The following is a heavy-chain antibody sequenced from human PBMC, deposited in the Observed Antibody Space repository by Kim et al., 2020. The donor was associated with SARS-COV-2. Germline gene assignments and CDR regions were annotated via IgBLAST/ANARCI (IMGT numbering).Heavy chain of an antibody. CDR2: INTNTGNP. Sequence: ASVKVSCKASGYTFTSYAMNWVRQAPGQGLEWMGWINTNTGNPTYAQGFTGRFVFSLDTSVSTAYLQISSLKAEDTAVYYCARDPPRIAAAVFDYWGQGTLVTVSS. CDR1: GYTFTSYA. V-gene: IGHV7-4-1*02. J-gene: IGHJ4*02. CDR3: ARDPPRIAAAVFDY. D-gene: IGHD6-13*01.